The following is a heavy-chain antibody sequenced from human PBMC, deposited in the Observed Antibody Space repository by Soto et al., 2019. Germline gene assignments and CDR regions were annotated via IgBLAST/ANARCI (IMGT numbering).Heavy chain of an antibody. J-gene: IGHJ6*02. CDR3: GRGPSPRAPAGGTPYYYAMDV. V-gene: IGHV1-8*02. CDR1: GYDFTAYD. Sequence: ASVKVSCKASGYDFTAYDINWVRQASGQGLEWMGWMNPINGATGSARRFQGRVSMTRNTATGTAYLELTSLRSDDSAVYYCGRGPSPRAPAGGTPYYYAMDVWGRGTTVTVYS. CDR2: MNPINGAT. D-gene: IGHD6-13*01.